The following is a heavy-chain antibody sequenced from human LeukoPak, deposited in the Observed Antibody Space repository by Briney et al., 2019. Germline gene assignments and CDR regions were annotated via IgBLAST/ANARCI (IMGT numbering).Heavy chain of an antibody. J-gene: IGHJ6*04. V-gene: IGHV3-23*01. CDR1: GFTFSSSA. CDR2: ISGSGGST. CDR3: AELGITMIGGV. Sequence: PGGSLRLSCAASGFTFSSSAMSWVRQAPGKGLEWVSSISGSGGSTYYADSVKGRFTISRDNSKNTLYLQLNSLRAEDTAVYYCAELGITMIGGVWGKGTTVTISS. D-gene: IGHD3-10*02.